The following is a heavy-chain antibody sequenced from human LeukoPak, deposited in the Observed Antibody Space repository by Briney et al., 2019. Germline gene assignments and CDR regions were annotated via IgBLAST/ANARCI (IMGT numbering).Heavy chain of an antibody. Sequence: PSETLSLTCAVYGGSFSGYYWSWIRQPPGKGLEWIRYIYYSGSTNYNPSLKSRVTISVDTSKNQFSLKLSSVTAADTAVYYCARGSSSGYYYSPYYFDYWGQGALVTVSS. J-gene: IGHJ4*02. D-gene: IGHD3-22*01. CDR1: GGSFSGYY. CDR3: ARGSSSGYYYSPYYFDY. V-gene: IGHV4-59*01. CDR2: IYYSGST.